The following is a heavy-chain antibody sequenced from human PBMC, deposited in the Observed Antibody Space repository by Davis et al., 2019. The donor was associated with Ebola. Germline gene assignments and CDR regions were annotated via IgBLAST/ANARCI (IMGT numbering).Heavy chain of an antibody. V-gene: IGHV1-18*01. J-gene: IGHJ3*02. CDR1: GYTFISYG. CDR2: ISAYNGNT. CDR3: ASARFWSGYFDDAFNM. Sequence: ASVKVSCKASGYTFISYGISWVRQAPGQGLEWMGWISAYNGNTNYAQKFQGRVSITADKSTNTVYMEVRRLRSEDTAVYYCASARFWSGYFDDAFNMWGQGTTVTVSS. D-gene: IGHD3-3*01.